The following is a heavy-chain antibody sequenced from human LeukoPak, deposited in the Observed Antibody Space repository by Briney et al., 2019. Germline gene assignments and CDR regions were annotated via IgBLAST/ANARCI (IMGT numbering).Heavy chain of an antibody. J-gene: IGHJ3*02. D-gene: IGHD2/OR15-2a*01. CDR2: ISSSSSYI. CDR1: GFTFSSYE. V-gene: IGHV3-21*01. CDR3: ARDSSFLGEAFDI. Sequence: GGSLRLSCAASGFTFSSYEMNWVRQAPGKGLEWVSSISSSSSYIYYADSVKGRFTISRDNAKNSLYLQMNSLRAEDTAVYYCARDSSFLGEAFDIWGQGTMVTVSS.